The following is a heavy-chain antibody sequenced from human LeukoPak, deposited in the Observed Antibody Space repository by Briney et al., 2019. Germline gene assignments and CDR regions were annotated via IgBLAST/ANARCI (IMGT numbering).Heavy chain of an antibody. CDR3: AGERGDSSADN. CDR1: RGSIRRGGYY. CDR2: IYHRGST. D-gene: IGHD6-13*01. V-gene: IGHV4-30-2*01. J-gene: IGHJ4*02. Sequence: SETLSLTCTVSRGSIRRGGYYWSWIRQPPGKGLEWIGYIYHRGSTYYNPSLKSRVTLSVDRSNTQFSLKWSSATAAVTAVYYCAGERGDSSADNSGEGTLVSVSS.